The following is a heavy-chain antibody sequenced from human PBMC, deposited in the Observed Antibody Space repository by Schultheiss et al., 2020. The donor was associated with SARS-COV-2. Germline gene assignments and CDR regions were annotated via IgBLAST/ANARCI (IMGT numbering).Heavy chain of an antibody. CDR1: GGSINSGGYY. CDR3: ARVRYYDSSGYYYVNAFDI. Sequence: SETLSLTCTVSGGSINSGGYYWSWTRQPPGKGLEWIGYIYYGGSTNYSPSLKSRVTMSVDTSKNQFSLKLSSVTAADTVVYYCARVRYYDSSGYYYVNAFDIWGQGTMVTVSS. V-gene: IGHV4-61*08. J-gene: IGHJ3*02. CDR2: IYYGGST. D-gene: IGHD3-22*01.